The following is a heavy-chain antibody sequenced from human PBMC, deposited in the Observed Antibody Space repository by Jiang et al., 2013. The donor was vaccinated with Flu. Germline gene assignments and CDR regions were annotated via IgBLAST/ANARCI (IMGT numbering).Heavy chain of an antibody. CDR3: ARQGDYYGSAYQDY. J-gene: IGHJ4*02. D-gene: IGHD3-10*01. CDR2: IYPGDSDT. CDR1: GYSFTSYW. V-gene: IGHV5-51*01. Sequence: PGESLKISCKGSGYSFTSYWIGLGAPDARERLEWMGIIYPGDSDTRYSPSFQGQVTISADKSISTAYLQWSSLKASDTAMYYCARQGDYYGSAYQDYWGQGTLVTVSS.